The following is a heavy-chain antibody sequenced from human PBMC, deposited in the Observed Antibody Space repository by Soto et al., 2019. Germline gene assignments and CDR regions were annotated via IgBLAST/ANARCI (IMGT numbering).Heavy chain of an antibody. V-gene: IGHV4-4*07. Sequence: PSETLSLTCTVSGGSISSYYWSWIRQPAGKGLEWIGRIYTSGSTNYNPSLKSRVTMSVDTSKNQFSLKLSSVTAADTAVYYCAREMLWFGRQTNWFDPWGQGTLVTVSS. CDR3: AREMLWFGRQTNWFDP. J-gene: IGHJ5*02. CDR2: IYTSGST. D-gene: IGHD3-10*01. CDR1: GGSISSYY.